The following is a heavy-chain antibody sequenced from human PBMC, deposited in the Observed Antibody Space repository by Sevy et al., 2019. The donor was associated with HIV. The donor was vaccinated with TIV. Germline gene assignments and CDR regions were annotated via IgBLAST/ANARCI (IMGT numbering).Heavy chain of an antibody. CDR1: GNTLSDLS. Sequence: ASVKVSCKVSGNTLSDLSMHWVRQSPGKGFEWIGGFDPEDGEPIYARKFQGRVTVTEDTFKDNAYMELSSLRSEDTAVYYCASVGYYDSTAHKQDLGGYWGQGTLITVSS. D-gene: IGHD3-16*01. CDR3: ASVGYYDSTAHKQDLGGY. J-gene: IGHJ4*02. V-gene: IGHV1-24*01. CDR2: FDPEDGEP.